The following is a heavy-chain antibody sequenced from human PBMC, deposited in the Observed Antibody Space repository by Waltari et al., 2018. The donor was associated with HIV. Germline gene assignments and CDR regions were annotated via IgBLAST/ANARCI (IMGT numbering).Heavy chain of an antibody. J-gene: IGHJ5*02. D-gene: IGHD2-15*01. CDR2: IYPDDSYA. Sequence: EVHLVQSGAEVKKPGGSLKTSCKGSGYSFSNYWIGWVRQMPGKGLAWKGCIYPDDSYARYSPSFQGQVTISADKSISTAYLQWSRLKASDTAMYYCARHSRYCSGGTCPENWFDPWGQGTLVTVSS. V-gene: IGHV5-51*01. CDR1: GYSFSNYW. CDR3: ARHSRYCSGGTCPENWFDP.